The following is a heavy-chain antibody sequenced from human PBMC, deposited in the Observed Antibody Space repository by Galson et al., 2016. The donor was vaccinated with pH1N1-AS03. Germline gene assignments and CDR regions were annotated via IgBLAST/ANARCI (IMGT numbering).Heavy chain of an antibody. CDR3: ARGNPFLGSSWYEDS. CDR1: GGSLTDYQ. Sequence: ETLSLTCTVSGGSLTDYQWSGIRQSPGKGLEWFGEISHSGITDYNPSLKSRVPISVDTSKDQFSLNLSSMTAADAAVYYCARGNPFLGSSWYEDSWGQGTLVIVSS. V-gene: IGHV4-34*01. CDR2: ISHSGIT. D-gene: IGHD6-13*01. J-gene: IGHJ4*02.